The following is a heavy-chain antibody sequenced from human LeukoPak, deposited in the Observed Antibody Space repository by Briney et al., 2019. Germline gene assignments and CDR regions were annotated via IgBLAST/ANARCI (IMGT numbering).Heavy chain of an antibody. CDR3: AKAFGGGHWYYFDY. J-gene: IGHJ4*02. V-gene: IGHV3-48*04. Sequence: GSLRLSCAASGFTFSSYSMNWIRQAPGKGLEWVSYISSSGSTIYYADSVKGRFTISRDNAKNSLYLQMNSLRAEDTSVYYCAKAFGGGHWYYFDYWGQGTLVTVSS. D-gene: IGHD3-10*01. CDR1: GFTFSSYS. CDR2: ISSSGSTI.